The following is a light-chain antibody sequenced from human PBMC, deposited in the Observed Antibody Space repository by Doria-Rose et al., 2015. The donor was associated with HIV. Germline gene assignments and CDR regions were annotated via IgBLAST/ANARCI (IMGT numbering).Light chain of an antibody. Sequence: DIRVTQSPESLGMSLGERATLNCKSNQSLLYTSKNYLAWNQQKPGQPPKLLIYWASTRQSGVPARFSGSGSGTDFTPTISSLEAEDVAVYYCQQYYDTPSFGPGTTVDIK. J-gene: IGKJ3*01. CDR3: QQYYDTPS. V-gene: IGKV4-1*01. CDR2: WAS. CDR1: QSLLYTSKNY.